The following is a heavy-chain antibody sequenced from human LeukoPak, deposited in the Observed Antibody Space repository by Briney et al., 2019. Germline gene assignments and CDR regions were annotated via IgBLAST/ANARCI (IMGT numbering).Heavy chain of an antibody. CDR2: ISGSGGST. J-gene: IGHJ5*02. V-gene: IGHV3-23*01. Sequence: GGSLRLSCVVSGFTFSKSAMTWVRQAPGKGLEWVSAISGSGGSTYYADSVKGRFSISRDNSNNVLHLQMESLRAEDTAIYYCAKCLDIRHLFNWLDPWGQGTLVTVSS. D-gene: IGHD3-9*01. CDR1: GFTFSKSA. CDR3: AKCLDIRHLFNWLDP.